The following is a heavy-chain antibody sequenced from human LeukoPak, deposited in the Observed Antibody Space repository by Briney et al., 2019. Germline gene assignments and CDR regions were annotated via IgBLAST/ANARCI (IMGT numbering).Heavy chain of an antibody. CDR2: ISWNGHSV. CDR1: GFTFDDYA. CDR3: AKDGTGEGLDY. D-gene: IGHD7-27*01. Sequence: SGRSLRLSCAASGFTFDDYAMHWVRQAPGKGLEWVSGISWNGHSVGYADSVKGRFTISRDNAKNSLCLQMNSLRAEDMALYYCAKDGTGEGLDYWGQGTLVTVSS. V-gene: IGHV3-9*03. J-gene: IGHJ4*02.